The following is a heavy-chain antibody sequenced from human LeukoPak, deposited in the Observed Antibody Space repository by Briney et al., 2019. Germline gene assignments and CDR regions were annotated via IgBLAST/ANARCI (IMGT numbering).Heavy chain of an antibody. J-gene: IGHJ4*02. V-gene: IGHV3-30*03. CDR3: ARSNQADDY. D-gene: IGHD1-14*01. Sequence: QPGRSLRLSCAASGFTFSGYGMHWVRQTPGKGLEWVAVISYDGSNKYYADSVKGRFTISRDNAKNTLYLQMDSLRAEDTGVYYCARSNQADDYWGQGTLVTVSS. CDR1: GFTFSGYG. CDR2: ISYDGSNK.